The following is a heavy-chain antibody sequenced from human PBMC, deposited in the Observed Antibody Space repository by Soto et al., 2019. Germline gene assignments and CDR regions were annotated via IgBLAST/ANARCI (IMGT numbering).Heavy chain of an antibody. CDR2: ISFDGGSK. D-gene: IGHD6-19*01. CDR1: GISFTDNA. Sequence: GGSLRLSCAASGISFTDNAMSWVRQAPGKGLEWISAISFDGGSKLYADSVRGRFTISRDNAANTLYLQMSSLRTEDTAISCCAKKDRLYGVAVAFDYWGQGTLVTVSS. CDR3: AKKDRLYGVAVAFDY. J-gene: IGHJ4*02. V-gene: IGHV3-23*01.